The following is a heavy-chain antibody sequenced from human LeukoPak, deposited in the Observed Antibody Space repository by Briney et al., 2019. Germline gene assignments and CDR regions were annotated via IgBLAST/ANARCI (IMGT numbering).Heavy chain of an antibody. CDR2: ISHTGST. V-gene: IGHV4-34*01. CDR1: GESFSGYY. D-gene: IGHD3-16*01. J-gene: IGHJ4*02. CDR3: ARGSGGDSRWDF. Sequence: SETLSLTCAVFGESFSGYYWSWLRQPPGKGLEWVGEISHTGSTRYNPSLKSRVTISVDTSDNQFSLKLSSVTAADTAVYYCARGSGGDSRWDFWGQGTLATVSS.